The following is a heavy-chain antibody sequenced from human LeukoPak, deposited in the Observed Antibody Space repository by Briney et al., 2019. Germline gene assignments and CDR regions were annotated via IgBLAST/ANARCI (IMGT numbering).Heavy chain of an antibody. Sequence: ETLSLTCAVYGGSFSGYYWSWIRQPPGKGLVWVSRINSDGSSTSYADSVKGRFTISRDNAKNTLYLQMNSLRAEDTAVYYCARGFRVETTVTTSSGGWFDPWGQGTLVTVSS. CDR2: INSDGSST. CDR3: ARGFRVETTVTTSSGGWFDP. J-gene: IGHJ5*02. CDR1: GGSFSGYY. V-gene: IGHV3-74*01. D-gene: IGHD4-11*01.